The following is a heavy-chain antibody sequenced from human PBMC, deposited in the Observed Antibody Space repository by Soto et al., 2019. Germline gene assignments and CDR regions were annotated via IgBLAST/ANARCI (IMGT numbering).Heavy chain of an antibody. V-gene: IGHV1-18*01. CDR3: VRDLDGSGSYYTDY. CDR1: GYTFSNQG. D-gene: IGHD3-10*01. CDR2: ISGYNGKT. Sequence: ASVKVSCKYSGYTFSNQGVSWVRHAPGQGLEWMGCISGYNGKTNYEKKLQGRVTMTTDTSTSTAYMELRSLTSDDTAVYYCVRDLDGSGSYYTDYWGLGTLVPVSS. J-gene: IGHJ4*02.